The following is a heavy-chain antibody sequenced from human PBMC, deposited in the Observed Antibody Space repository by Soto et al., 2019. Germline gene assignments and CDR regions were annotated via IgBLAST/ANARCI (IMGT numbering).Heavy chain of an antibody. V-gene: IGHV3-7*01. Sequence: PGGSLRLSCAASGFTLNRYWMTWVHQAPGKGLEWVANINQDGSERYYVDSVRGRFTIFRDNGRNSLYLQMSSLGTEDTGVYFCATAYFKHLVRDYWGQGTLVTVSS. CDR3: ATAYFKHLVRDY. D-gene: IGHD6-6*01. CDR1: GFTLNRYW. J-gene: IGHJ4*02. CDR2: INQDGSER.